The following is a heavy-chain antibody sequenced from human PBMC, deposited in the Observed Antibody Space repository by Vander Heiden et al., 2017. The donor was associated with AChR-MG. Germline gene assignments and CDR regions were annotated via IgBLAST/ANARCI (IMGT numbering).Heavy chain of an antibody. D-gene: IGHD2-21*01. CDR2: IYYSGST. CDR1: GGSISSGGYY. Sequence: QVQLQESGPGLVKPSQTLSLTCTVSGGSISSGGYYWRWIRQHPGKGLEWIGYIYYSGSTYYNPSLKSRVTISVDTSKNQFSLKLSSVTAADTAVYYCARDTALGLWPRAFDYWGQGTLVTVSS. CDR3: ARDTALGLWPRAFDY. V-gene: IGHV4-31*03. J-gene: IGHJ4*02.